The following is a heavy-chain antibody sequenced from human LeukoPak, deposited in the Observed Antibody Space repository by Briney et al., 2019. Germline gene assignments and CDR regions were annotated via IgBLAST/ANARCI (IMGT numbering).Heavy chain of an antibody. CDR1: GFTVSSNY. J-gene: IGHJ4*02. V-gene: IGHV3-66*01. CDR3: ARENGYSYGYVYFDY. CDR2: IYSGGST. D-gene: IGHD5-18*01. Sequence: GGSLRLSCAASGFTVSSNYMSWVRQAPGKGLEWVSVIYSGGSTYYADSVKSRFTISRDNSKNTLYLQMNSLRAEDTAVYYCARENGYSYGYVYFDYWGQGTLVTVSS.